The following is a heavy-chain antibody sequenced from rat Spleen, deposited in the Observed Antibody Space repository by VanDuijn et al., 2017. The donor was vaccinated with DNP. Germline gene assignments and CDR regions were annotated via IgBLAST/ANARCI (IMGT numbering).Heavy chain of an antibody. J-gene: IGHJ3*01. D-gene: IGHD4-3*01. CDR2: IYTGSGGT. V-gene: IGHV1-43*01. Sequence: QVQLQQSGAELAKPGSSVKISCKASCYTFTNYAMHWIKQTTGQALEWTGYIYTGSGGTNYSEKYKVKATLTVDKSSNTAFMHISSLIPDDSAVYYCASSWVGVRGIWFAYWGQGTLVTVSS. CDR3: ASSWVGVRGIWFAY. CDR1: CYTFTNYA.